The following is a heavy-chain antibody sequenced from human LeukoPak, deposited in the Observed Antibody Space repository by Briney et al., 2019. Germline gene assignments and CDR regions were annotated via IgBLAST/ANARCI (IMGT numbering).Heavy chain of an antibody. Sequence: GGSLRLSCAASGFTFSSYWMHWVRQAPGKGLEWVSSISSSSSYIYYADSVKGRFTISRDNAKNSLYLQMNSLRAEDTAVYYCATCYDYGDPDAFDIWGQGTMVTVS. CDR2: ISSSSSYI. CDR1: GFTFSSYW. J-gene: IGHJ3*02. V-gene: IGHV3-21*01. CDR3: ATCYDYGDPDAFDI. D-gene: IGHD4-17*01.